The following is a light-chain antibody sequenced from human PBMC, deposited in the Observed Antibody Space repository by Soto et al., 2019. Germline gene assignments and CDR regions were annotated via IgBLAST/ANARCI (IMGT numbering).Light chain of an antibody. J-gene: IGLJ1*01. CDR1: SSDLGIYNY. CDR2: EVT. V-gene: IGLV2-14*01. Sequence: QSVLPQPASVSGSPGQSIAISCSGSSSDLGIYNYVSWYQQHPGKVPKLIIFEVTNRPSGVSNRFSGSKSGNTASLTISGLQAEDEADYYCSSYTTSSTRVFGTGTKVTVL. CDR3: SSYTTSSTRV.